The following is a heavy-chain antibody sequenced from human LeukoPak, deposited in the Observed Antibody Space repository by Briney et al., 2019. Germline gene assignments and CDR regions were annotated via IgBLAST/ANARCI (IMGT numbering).Heavy chain of an antibody. CDR2: ISAYNGNT. CDR3: ARGRSSGWFRKNDAFDI. V-gene: IGHV1-18*01. D-gene: IGHD6-19*01. Sequence: ASVKVSCKASGYTFTSYGISWVRQAPGQGLEWMGWISAYNGNTNYAQKLQGRVTMTTVTSTSTAYMELRSLRSDDTAVYYCARGRSSGWFRKNDAFDIWGQGTMVTVSS. CDR1: GYTFTSYG. J-gene: IGHJ3*02.